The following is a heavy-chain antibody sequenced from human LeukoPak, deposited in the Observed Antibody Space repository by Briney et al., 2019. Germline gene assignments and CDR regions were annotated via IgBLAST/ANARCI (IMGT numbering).Heavy chain of an antibody. J-gene: IGHJ4*02. CDR1: GFTVDRKH. CDR3: AARDGGDYPYFDY. Sequence: GGSLRLSCAASGFTVDRKHMTWVRQAPGRGLQWISFIYTGGNTYYSDSVKGRFTVSRDTSKNTLYLQMDSLRDEDTGVYRCAARDGGDYPYFDYWGPGTLVTVSS. CDR2: IYTGGNT. V-gene: IGHV3-66*01. D-gene: IGHD4-17*01.